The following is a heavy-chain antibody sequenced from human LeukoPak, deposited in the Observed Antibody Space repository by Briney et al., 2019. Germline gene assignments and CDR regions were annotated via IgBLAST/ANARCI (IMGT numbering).Heavy chain of an antibody. CDR3: AREGSRAIFGVVTRGYFDY. V-gene: IGHV3-7*01. CDR1: GFTFSSDW. D-gene: IGHD3-3*01. Sequence: GGSLRLSCAASGFTFSSDWMSWVRQAPGKGLEWVANIKQDGTEKYYVDSVKGRFTISRDSAKNSLYLQMNSLRAEDTAVYYCAREGSRAIFGVVTRGYFDYWGQGTLVTVSS. J-gene: IGHJ4*02. CDR2: IKQDGTEK.